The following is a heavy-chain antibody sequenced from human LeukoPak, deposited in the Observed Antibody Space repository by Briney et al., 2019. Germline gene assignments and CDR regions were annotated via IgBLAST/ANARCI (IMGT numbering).Heavy chain of an antibody. Sequence: GGSLRLSCAASGFTFSSYEMNWVRQAPGKGLEWVSYISSSGSTIYYADSVKGRFTISRDNSKNTLYLQMNSLKPEDTAVYYCAKDKGYNYGVLDYWGQGTLVTVS. J-gene: IGHJ4*02. CDR3: AKDKGYNYGVLDY. V-gene: IGHV3-48*03. D-gene: IGHD5-18*01. CDR2: ISSSGSTI. CDR1: GFTFSSYE.